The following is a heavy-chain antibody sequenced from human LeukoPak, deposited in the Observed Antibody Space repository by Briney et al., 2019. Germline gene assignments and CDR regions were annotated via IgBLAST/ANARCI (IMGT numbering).Heavy chain of an antibody. J-gene: IGHJ6*02. V-gene: IGHV1-2*02. D-gene: IGHD1-26*01. Sequence: ASVKVCCKASGYTFSGYYIHWVRHAPGQGLEWMGWINPKSGGTSYAQKFQDRVTMTRDTSISTAHVELSRLRSDDTAVYYCARDPIVGATISGYYGMDVWGQGTTVTVSS. CDR2: INPKSGGT. CDR1: GYTFSGYY. CDR3: ARDPIVGATISGYYGMDV.